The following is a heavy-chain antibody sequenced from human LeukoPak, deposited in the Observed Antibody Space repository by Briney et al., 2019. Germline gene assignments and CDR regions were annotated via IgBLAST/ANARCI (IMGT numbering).Heavy chain of an antibody. D-gene: IGHD2-15*01. CDR1: GLTFSTSG. CDR3: ARGPRDPTEYCSRGTCSPTYDV. CDR2: ISSSGRGI. J-gene: IGHJ4*02. Sequence: GGSLRLSCTASGLTFSTSGFNWVRQAPGKGLKRVSYISSSGRGIYYADSVKGSFTISRDNAKNSLYLQMNSLRADDTAIYYCARGPRDPTEYCSRGTCSPTYDVWGQGTLVTVSS. V-gene: IGHV3-48*04.